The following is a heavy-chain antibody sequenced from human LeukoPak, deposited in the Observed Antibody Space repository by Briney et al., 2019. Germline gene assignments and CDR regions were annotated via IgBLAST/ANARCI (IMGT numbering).Heavy chain of an antibody. CDR3: AKQRAVAGTCFDY. J-gene: IGHJ4*02. Sequence: GGSLRLSCAASGFTFSSYGMSWVRQAPGKGLEWVSAISGSGGSTYYADSVKGRFTISRDNSKNTLYLQMNSLRAEDTAVYYCAKQRAVAGTCFDYWGQGTLVTVSS. V-gene: IGHV3-23*01. CDR1: GFTFSSYG. CDR2: ISGSGGST. D-gene: IGHD6-19*01.